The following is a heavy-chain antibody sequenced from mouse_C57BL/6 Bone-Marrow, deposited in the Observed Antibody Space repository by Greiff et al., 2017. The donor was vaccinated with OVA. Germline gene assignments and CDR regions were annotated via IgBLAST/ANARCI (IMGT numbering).Heavy chain of an antibody. J-gene: IGHJ4*01. Sequence: QVQLKESGAELVRPGTSVKVSCKASGYAFTNYLIEWVKQRPGQGLEWIGVINPGSGGTNYNEKFKGKATLTADKSSSTAYMQLSSLTSEDSAVYLSARSGYSNGDGIDYWGQGTSVTVSS. CDR1: GYAFTNYL. V-gene: IGHV1-54*01. CDR2: INPGSGGT. CDR3: ARSGYSNGDGIDY. D-gene: IGHD2-5*01.